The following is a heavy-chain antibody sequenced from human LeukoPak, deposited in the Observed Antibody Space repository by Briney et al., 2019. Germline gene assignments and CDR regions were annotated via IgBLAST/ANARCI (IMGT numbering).Heavy chain of an antibody. J-gene: IGHJ6*02. V-gene: IGHV4-59*01. CDR1: GGSISSYY. CDR2: IYYSGST. Sequence: PSETLSLTCTVSGGSISSYYWSWIRQPPGKGLEWIGYIYYSGSTNYNPSLKSRVTISVDTSKNQFSLKLSSVTAADTAVYYCARVGSGSEGYYYYGMDVWGQGTTVTVSS. D-gene: IGHD6-19*01. CDR3: ARVGSGSEGYYYYGMDV.